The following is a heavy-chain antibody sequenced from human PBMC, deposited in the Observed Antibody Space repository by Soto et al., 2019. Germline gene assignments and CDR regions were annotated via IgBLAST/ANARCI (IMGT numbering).Heavy chain of an antibody. Sequence: GGSLRLSCAASGFTFSDYGMHWVRQAPGKGLEWVAAISHHELRKHYADSAKGRFTISRDNSRKTVYLQLNSLRPEDTAVYYCAKDWVGGSNRYYFEYWGQGTLVTVSS. D-gene: IGHD4-4*01. CDR1: GFTFSDYG. CDR3: AKDWVGGSNRYYFEY. V-gene: IGHV3-30*18. CDR2: ISHHELRK. J-gene: IGHJ4*02.